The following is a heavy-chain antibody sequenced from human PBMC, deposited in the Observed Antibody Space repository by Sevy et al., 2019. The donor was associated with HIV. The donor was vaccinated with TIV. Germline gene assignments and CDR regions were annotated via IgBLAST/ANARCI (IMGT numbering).Heavy chain of an antibody. CDR1: GFTFSSYW. D-gene: IGHD3-10*01. Sequence: GGSVRLSCAASGFTFSSYWMSWVRQAPGKGLEWVANIKQDGSEKYYVDSVKGRFTISRDNAKNSLYLQMNSLGAEDTAVYYCARDPYGSGSHFDYWGQGTLVTVSS. CDR2: IKQDGSEK. J-gene: IGHJ4*02. V-gene: IGHV3-7*01. CDR3: ARDPYGSGSHFDY.